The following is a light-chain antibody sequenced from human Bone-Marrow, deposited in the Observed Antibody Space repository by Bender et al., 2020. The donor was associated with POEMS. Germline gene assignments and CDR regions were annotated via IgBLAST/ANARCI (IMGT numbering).Light chain of an antibody. CDR2: GNN. CDR3: TSYSDSASANWL. Sequence: QSVLTQPPSVSGAPGQRVTISCTGSSSNIGAGYDVHWYQQLPGTAPKLLIYGNNNRPSGVPDRFSGSKSGNTASLTVSRLQAEDEADYYCTSYSDSASANWLFGGGTKLTVL. J-gene: IGLJ3*02. CDR1: SSNIGAGYD. V-gene: IGLV1-40*01.